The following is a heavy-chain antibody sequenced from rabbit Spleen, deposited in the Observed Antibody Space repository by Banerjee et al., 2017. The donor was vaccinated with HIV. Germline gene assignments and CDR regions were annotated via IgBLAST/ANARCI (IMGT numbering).Heavy chain of an antibody. Sequence: QEQLVESGGGLVKPGASLTLTCTASGFSFSSSYWICWVRQAPGKGLEWIACIYSISSGSTWYASWAKGRFIMSRISSTTVTLQMTSLTAADTATYFCARVSETSGWGEDLWGPGTLVTVS. D-gene: IGHD4-1*01. CDR3: ARVSETSGWGEDL. CDR2: IYSISSGST. J-gene: IGHJ4*01. CDR1: GFSFSSSYW. V-gene: IGHV1S45*01.